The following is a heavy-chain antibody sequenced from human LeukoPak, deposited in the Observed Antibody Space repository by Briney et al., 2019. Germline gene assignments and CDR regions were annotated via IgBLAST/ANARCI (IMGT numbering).Heavy chain of an antibody. CDR1: GFTFSGSA. Sequence: GGSLRLSXAASGFTFSGSAMHWVRQASGKGLEWVGRIRSKANGYATAYAASVKGRFTISRDDSKNTAYLQMNSLKTEDTAVYYCTRLSSGYYSLWGQGTLVTVSS. V-gene: IGHV3-73*01. J-gene: IGHJ4*02. D-gene: IGHD3-22*01. CDR2: IRSKANGYAT. CDR3: TRLSSGYYSL.